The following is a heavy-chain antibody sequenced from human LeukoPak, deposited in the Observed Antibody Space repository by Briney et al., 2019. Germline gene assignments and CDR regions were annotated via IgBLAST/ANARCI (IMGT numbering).Heavy chain of an antibody. CDR1: GFTFSSYA. J-gene: IGHJ4*02. CDR3: ARDRGYTYGHPLDY. CDR2: IRHDGSNK. D-gene: IGHD5-18*01. V-gene: IGHV3-33*08. Sequence: GGSLRLSCAASGFTFSSYAMHWVPQAPGKGLEWVALIRHDGSNKYYGDSVKDRFTISRDNSKNTLYLQMDSLRDEDTAVYYCARDRGYTYGHPLDYWGQGTLVTVSS.